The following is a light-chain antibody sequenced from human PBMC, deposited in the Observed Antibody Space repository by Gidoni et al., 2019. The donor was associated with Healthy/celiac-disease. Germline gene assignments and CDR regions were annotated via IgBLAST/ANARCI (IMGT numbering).Light chain of an antibody. CDR2: DAS. J-gene: IGKJ4*01. CDR3: QQRSNWPQLT. CDR1: QSVSSY. V-gene: IGKV3-11*01. Sequence: EIVLTQSPATLSLSPGDRATLSCRASQSVSSYLAGYQQKPGQAPRLLIYDASNRATGIPARFSGSGSGTDFTLTISSLEPEDFAVYYCQQRSNWPQLTFXGXTKVEIK.